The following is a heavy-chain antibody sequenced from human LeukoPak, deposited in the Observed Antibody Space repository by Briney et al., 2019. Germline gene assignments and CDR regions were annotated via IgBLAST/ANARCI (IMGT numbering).Heavy chain of an antibody. CDR3: TRALVEGSSGWYYFDY. V-gene: IGHV3-49*04. Sequence: PGGSLRLSCVTSGFTITTAWMSWVRQAPGKGLEWVGFIRSKAYGGTTEYAASVKGRFTISRDDSKSIAYLQMNSLKTEDTAVYYCTRALVEGSSGWYYFDYWGQGTLVTVSS. D-gene: IGHD6-19*01. CDR1: GFTITTAW. J-gene: IGHJ4*02. CDR2: IRSKAYGGTT.